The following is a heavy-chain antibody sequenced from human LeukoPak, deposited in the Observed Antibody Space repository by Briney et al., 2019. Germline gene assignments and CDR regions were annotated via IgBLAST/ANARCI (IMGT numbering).Heavy chain of an antibody. Sequence: GGSLRLSCAASGFTFSSYSMNWVRQAPGKVLEWVSSISSSSSYIYYADSVKGRFTISRDNAKNSLYLQMNSLRAEDTAVYYCARAGVAAYSWVDPWGQGTLVTVSS. V-gene: IGHV3-21*01. J-gene: IGHJ5*02. CDR2: ISSSSSYI. CDR3: ARAGVAAYSWVDP. D-gene: IGHD2-21*01. CDR1: GFTFSSYS.